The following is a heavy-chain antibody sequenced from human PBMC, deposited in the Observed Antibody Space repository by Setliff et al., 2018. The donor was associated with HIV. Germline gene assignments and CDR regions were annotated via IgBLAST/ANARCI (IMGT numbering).Heavy chain of an antibody. V-gene: IGHV2-5*01. CDR2: IYRNNNK. D-gene: IGHD1-1*01. CDR1: GLSLSSSGVG. CDR3: AYSGRQLRGPYFDF. Sequence: SGPTLVNPTQTLTLTCTFSGLSLSSSGVGVGWIRQSPGKALEWLAFIYRNNNKHYSTSLKSRLTVTKDTSKNRVVFTMTNMDPVDTATYYCAYSGRQLRGPYFDFWGQGTPVNVSS. J-gene: IGHJ4*02.